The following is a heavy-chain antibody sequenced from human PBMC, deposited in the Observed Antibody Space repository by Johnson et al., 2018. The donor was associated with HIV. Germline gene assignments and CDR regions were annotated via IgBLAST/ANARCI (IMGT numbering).Heavy chain of an antibody. V-gene: IGHV3-7*01. CDR2: IKEDGSEK. CDR3: AGSGISLVRGGAFDI. D-gene: IGHD3-10*01. J-gene: IGHJ3*02. CDR1: GLNFSDFS. Sequence: VQLVESGGGVVQPGRSMRLSCAASGLNFSDFSMHWVRQAPGKGLEWVANIKEDGSEKYDVDSVKGRFPISKDNAKNSLYLQMKSLRAEDTAVYYCAGSGISLVRGGAFDIWGQGTVVTVSS.